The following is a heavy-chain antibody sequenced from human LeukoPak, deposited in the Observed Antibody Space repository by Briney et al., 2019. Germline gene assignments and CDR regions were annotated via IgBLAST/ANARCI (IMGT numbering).Heavy chain of an antibody. D-gene: IGHD6-13*01. V-gene: IGHV4-59*08. CDR3: ARGGTAKGHFDY. CDR2: IYYSGST. J-gene: IGHJ4*02. CDR1: GGSISNYY. Sequence: PSETLSLPCTVSGGSISNYYWTWIRQPPGKGLEWIGYIYYSGSTNYNPSLKSRVTISLDTSRNQFSLRLTSVTAADTAVYYCARGGTAKGHFDYCGQGTLVTVSS.